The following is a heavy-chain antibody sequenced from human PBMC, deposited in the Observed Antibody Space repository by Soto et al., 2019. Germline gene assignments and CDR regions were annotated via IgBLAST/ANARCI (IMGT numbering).Heavy chain of an antibody. CDR1: AFSFSHYA. V-gene: IGHV3-30-3*01. CDR3: ERAGYCSLGRGYSPYYCYFGMGV. D-gene: IGHD2-15*01. CDR2: ISYDGNIK. Sequence: GRSLRLSCGASAFSFSHYAMHWVRQAPGQGLECVAVISYDGNIKRYADSVKGRFTISRDNYENTLYLQMNSLRPDDTAVYYCERAGYCSLGRGYSPYYCYFGMGVWCQGNT. J-gene: IGHJ6*02.